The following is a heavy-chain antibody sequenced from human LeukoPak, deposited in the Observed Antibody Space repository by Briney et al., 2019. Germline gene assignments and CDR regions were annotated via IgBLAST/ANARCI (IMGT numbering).Heavy chain of an antibody. CDR2: FDAEEGET. Sequence: ASVKVSCKVSGYILTELSMHWVRQAPGKRLEWMGGFDAEEGETIYSQKFQGRVTMTEDTSTDTAYMELSSLRSEDTAVYYCATGGMYSGSGFDFWGQGTLVTVSS. D-gene: IGHD6-13*01. CDR1: GYILTELS. V-gene: IGHV1-24*01. CDR3: ATGGMYSGSGFDF. J-gene: IGHJ4*02.